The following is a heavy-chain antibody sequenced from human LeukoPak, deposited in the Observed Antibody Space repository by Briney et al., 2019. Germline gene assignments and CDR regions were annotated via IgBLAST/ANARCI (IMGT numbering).Heavy chain of an antibody. D-gene: IGHD2-2*01. CDR2: IYPGDSDT. Sequence: GESLKISCKGSGYSFTTYWIAWVRQMPGKGLEWMGIIYPGDSDTRYSPSFQGQVTISVDKSDSAAYLQWSSLKASDTAMYYCASPPTRECSSISCPLSYWGQGTLVTVSS. J-gene: IGHJ4*02. CDR3: ASPPTRECSSISCPLSY. CDR1: GYSFTTYW. V-gene: IGHV5-51*01.